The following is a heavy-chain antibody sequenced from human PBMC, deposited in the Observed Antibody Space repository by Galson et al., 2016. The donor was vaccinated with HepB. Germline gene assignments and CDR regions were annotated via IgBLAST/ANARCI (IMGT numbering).Heavy chain of an antibody. V-gene: IGHV3-7*03. CDR2: INIDGSGK. D-gene: IGHD2-21*01. Sequence: SLRLSCAASGFPFSDNWMSWVRQAPGKGLEWVANINIDGSGKYYVDSVKGRFTLSRDNAKDSQYLQMNRLRPEDTALYHCSPVDGPWGQGTLVTVSP. CDR1: GFPFSDNW. CDR3: SPVDGP. J-gene: IGHJ5*02.